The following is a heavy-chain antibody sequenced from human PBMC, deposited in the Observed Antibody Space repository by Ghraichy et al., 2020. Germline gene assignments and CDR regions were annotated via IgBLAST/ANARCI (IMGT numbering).Heavy chain of an antibody. J-gene: IGHJ4*02. V-gene: IGHV1-3*01. D-gene: IGHD1-26*01. CDR3: AREWWERLVAD. CDR2: INAGNGNT. Sequence: EWINAGNGNTKYSQQFQGRVTITRDTSASTAYMELSSLRSEETAVYYCAREWWERLVADWGQGTLVT.